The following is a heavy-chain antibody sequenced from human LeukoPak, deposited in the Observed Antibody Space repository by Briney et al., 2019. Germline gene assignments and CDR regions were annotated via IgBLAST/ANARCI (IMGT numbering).Heavy chain of an antibody. Sequence: GASVKVSCKASGGTFSSYAISWVRQAPGQGLGWMGGIIPIFGTANYAQKFQGRVTITADESTSTAYMELSSLRSEDTAVYYCARGGVAVAAYWGQGTLVTVSS. CDR3: ARGGVAVAAY. V-gene: IGHV1-69*01. D-gene: IGHD6-19*01. CDR1: GGTFSSYA. CDR2: IIPIFGTA. J-gene: IGHJ4*02.